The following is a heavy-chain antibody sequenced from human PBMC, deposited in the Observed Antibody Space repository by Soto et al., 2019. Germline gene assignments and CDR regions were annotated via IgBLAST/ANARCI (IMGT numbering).Heavy chain of an antibody. D-gene: IGHD3-3*01. V-gene: IGHV3-23*01. J-gene: IGHJ1*01. CDR3: AKDNTIFGVVIMKYFQH. CDR1: EFTFSNYA. Sequence: GGSLRLSCAASEFTFSNYAMSWVRQAPGKGLEWVSSISDNGGTTYYADSVKGRFTISRDNSKNTLYLQMNSLRAEDTAVYYCAKDNTIFGVVIMKYFQHWGQGTLVTVSS. CDR2: ISDNGGTT.